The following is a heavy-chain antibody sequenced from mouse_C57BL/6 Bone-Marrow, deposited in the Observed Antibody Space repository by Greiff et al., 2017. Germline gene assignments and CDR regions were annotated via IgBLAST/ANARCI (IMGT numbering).Heavy chain of an antibody. Sequence: VKLQQSGAELVRPGASVTLSCKASGYTFTDYEMHWVKQTPVHGLEWIGAIDPETGGTAYNQKFKGKAILTADKSSSTAYMELRSLTSEDSAVYYCTRVHYDLYCYAMDYWGQGTSVTVSS. J-gene: IGHJ4*01. CDR1: GYTFTDYE. CDR3: TRVHYDLYCYAMDY. D-gene: IGHD2-4*01. CDR2: IDPETGGT. V-gene: IGHV1-15*01.